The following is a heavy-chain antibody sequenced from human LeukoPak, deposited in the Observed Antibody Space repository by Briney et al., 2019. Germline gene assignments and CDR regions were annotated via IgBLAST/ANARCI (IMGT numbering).Heavy chain of an antibody. J-gene: IGHJ5*02. CDR2: VNDGGSA. Sequence: PSQTLSLTCSVSGGSIGGGSYYWGWIRRPPGKGLEWVATVNDGGSALYNPSLRSRTTISVDTSKNQFSLRLTSVTAADTAVYYCAREPDAWGQGTLVTVSS. V-gene: IGHV4-39*07. CDR1: GGSIGGGSYY. CDR3: AREPDA.